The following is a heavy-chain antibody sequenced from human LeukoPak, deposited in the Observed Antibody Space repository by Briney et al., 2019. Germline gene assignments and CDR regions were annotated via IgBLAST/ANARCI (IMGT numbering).Heavy chain of an antibody. V-gene: IGHV3-7*01. CDR2: INPDGNKK. CDR3: ARDLAYSRLDY. Sequence: SGVSLRLSCAVSGLTFSSSWMDWVRQAPGKGLEWVASINPDGNKKYSADSVKGRFTISRDNAENSLYLQMNSLGVEDTAFYYCARDLAYSRLDYWGQGMLVTVSS. J-gene: IGHJ4*02. CDR1: GLTFSSSW. D-gene: IGHD5-18*01.